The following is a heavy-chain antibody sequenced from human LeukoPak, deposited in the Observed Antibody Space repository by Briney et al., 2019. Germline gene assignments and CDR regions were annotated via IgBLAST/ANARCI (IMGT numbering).Heavy chain of an antibody. CDR2: IYTYGTP. Sequence: SETLSLTCTVSGGFEDRLSWNWIRQPAGKGLEWIGRIYTYGTPSYNPSLKSRVSMSVDTSKNQFSLKVKSVTAADTAVYYCAKSYIGKDGYNYFEYWGQGIAVTVSS. J-gene: IGHJ4*02. V-gene: IGHV4-4*07. D-gene: IGHD5-24*01. CDR1: GGFEDRLS. CDR3: AKSYIGKDGYNYFEY.